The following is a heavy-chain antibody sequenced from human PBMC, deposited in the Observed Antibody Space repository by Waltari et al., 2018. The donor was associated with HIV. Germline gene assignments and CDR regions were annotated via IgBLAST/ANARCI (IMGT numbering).Heavy chain of an antibody. V-gene: IGHV1-24*01. CDR2: FDPEDGET. CDR3: ATTAGGYTYGRDYYYGMDV. CDR1: GYTLTELS. J-gene: IGHJ6*02. D-gene: IGHD5-18*01. Sequence: QVQLVQSGAEVKKPGASVKVSCKVSGYTLTELSMHWVRQAPGKGLEWMGGFDPEDGETIYAQKFQGRVTMTEDTSTDTAYMELSSLRSEDTAVYYCATTAGGYTYGRDYYYGMDVWGQGTTVTVSS.